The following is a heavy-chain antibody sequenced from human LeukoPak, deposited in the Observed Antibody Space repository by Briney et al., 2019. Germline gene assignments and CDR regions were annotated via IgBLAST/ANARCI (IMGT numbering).Heavy chain of an antibody. CDR3: ARGGYCSGGSCSDNDFDY. V-gene: IGHV4-39*07. CDR1: GGSISSSSYY. D-gene: IGHD2-15*01. Sequence: ESSETLSLTCTVSGGSISSSSYYWGWIRQPPGKGLEWIGSIYYSGSTYYNPSLKSRVTISVDTSKNQFSLKLSSVTAADTAVYYCARGGYCSGGSCSDNDFDYWGQGTLVTVSS. J-gene: IGHJ4*02. CDR2: IYYSGST.